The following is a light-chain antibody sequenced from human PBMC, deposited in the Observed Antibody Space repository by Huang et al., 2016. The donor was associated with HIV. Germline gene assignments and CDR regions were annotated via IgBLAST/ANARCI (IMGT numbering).Light chain of an antibody. V-gene: IGKV1-8*01. CDR3: QHSDGLSPLT. CDR1: QDIGSS. J-gene: IGKJ4*01. Sequence: AIRMTQSPSSLSASTGDKVTITCRAGQDIGSSLARYQHRPGKAPVLLIFDASNLQRGVPSRFTGSGSRTVFTLTIACLQVEDVATYYCQHSDGLSPLTFGGGTKVDI. CDR2: DAS.